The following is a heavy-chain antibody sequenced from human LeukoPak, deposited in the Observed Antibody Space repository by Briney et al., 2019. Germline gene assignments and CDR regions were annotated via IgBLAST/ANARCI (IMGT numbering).Heavy chain of an antibody. CDR2: IKQDGSKR. CDR1: GFPFSSYW. V-gene: IGHV3-7*04. J-gene: IGHJ4*02. D-gene: IGHD5-24*01. CDR3: TRVGYIDEGIDY. Sequence: GGSLGLSCVASGFPFSSYWMTWVRQAPGKGLEWVANIKQDGSKRSYVDSVKGRFTISRDNAKNSLYLQMNSLRAEDTAIYYCTRVGYIDEGIDYWGQGTLVTVSS.